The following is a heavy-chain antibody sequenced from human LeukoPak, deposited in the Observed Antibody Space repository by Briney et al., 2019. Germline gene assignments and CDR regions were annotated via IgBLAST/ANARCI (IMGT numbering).Heavy chain of an antibody. V-gene: IGHV3-49*03. CDR3: TRVGAPGMVDY. D-gene: IGHD1-26*01. Sequence: GGSLRLSCTASGFTFGDYAMSWFRQAPGKGLEWVGCIRSKAYGGTTEYAASVKGRFTISRDDSKSIAYLQMNSLKTEDTAVYYCTRVGAPGMVDYWGQGTLVTVSS. CDR1: GFTFGDYA. J-gene: IGHJ4*02. CDR2: IRSKAYGGTT.